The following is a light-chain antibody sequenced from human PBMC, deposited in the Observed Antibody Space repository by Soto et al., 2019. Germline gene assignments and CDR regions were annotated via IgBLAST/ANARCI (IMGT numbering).Light chain of an antibody. V-gene: IGLV2-14*03. J-gene: IGLJ1*01. Sequence: QSVLTQPASVSGSPGQSITIFCAGTSSDVGGYNYISWYQHHPGKAPKLMIYDVSNRPSGVSNRLSGSKSGNTASLSISGLQPEDEADYYCCSYRTSNTRQIVCGTGTKVTVL. CDR2: DVS. CDR3: CSYRTSNTRQIV. CDR1: SSDVGGYNY.